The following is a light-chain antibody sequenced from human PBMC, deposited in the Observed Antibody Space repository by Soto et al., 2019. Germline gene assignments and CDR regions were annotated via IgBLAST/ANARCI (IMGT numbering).Light chain of an antibody. CDR2: GNS. CDR1: SSNIGTGYD. CDR3: QSFDSSRFYV. J-gene: IGLJ1*01. V-gene: IGLV1-40*01. Sequence: QSLLTQPPSVSGAPGQRVTISCTGSSSNIGTGYDVHWYQQLPGTAPKLLIYGNSNRPSGVPDRFSGSKSGTSASLAVTGLQAEDEADYYCQSFDSSRFYVVGNGTKVTVI.